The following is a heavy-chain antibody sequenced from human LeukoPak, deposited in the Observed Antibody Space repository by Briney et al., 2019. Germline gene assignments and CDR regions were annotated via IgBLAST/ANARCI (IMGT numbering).Heavy chain of an antibody. J-gene: IGHJ4*02. V-gene: IGHV3-64*01. D-gene: IGHD3-3*01. CDR2: ISSNGGST. CDR3: ARLRGTIFGVVIGPPYYFDY. Sequence: GGSLRLSCAASGFTFSSYNMNWVRQAPGKGLEYVSAISSNGGSTYYANSVKGRFTISRDNSKNTLYLQMGSLRAEDMAVYYCARLRGTIFGVVIGPPYYFDYWGRGTLVTVSS. CDR1: GFTFSSYN.